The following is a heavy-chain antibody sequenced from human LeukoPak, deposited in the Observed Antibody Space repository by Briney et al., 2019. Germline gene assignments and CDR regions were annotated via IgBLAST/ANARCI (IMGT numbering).Heavy chain of an antibody. CDR1: GYTFTNYG. CDR2: ISAYNGDT. D-gene: IGHD3-22*01. V-gene: IGHV1-18*01. J-gene: IGHJ2*01. Sequence: ASVKVSCKASGYTFTNYGISWVRQAPGQGLEWMGWISAYNGDTNYAQKLQGRVTMTTDTSTSTAYMELRSLRSDDTAVYYCARRGDSSGYYVWYFDLWGRGTLVTVSS. CDR3: ARRGDSSGYYVWYFDL.